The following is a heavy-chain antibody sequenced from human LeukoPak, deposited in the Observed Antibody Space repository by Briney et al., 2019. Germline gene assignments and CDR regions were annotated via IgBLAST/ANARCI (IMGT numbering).Heavy chain of an antibody. Sequence: GGSLRLSCAASGFTFSSHSMNWVRQAPGKGLEWVSSISSSSSYIYYADSVKGRFTISRDNAKNSLYLQMNSLRAEDTAVYYCARGSGRAAAGTGDYWGQGTLVTVSS. J-gene: IGHJ4*02. CDR1: GFTFSSHS. D-gene: IGHD6-13*01. CDR3: ARGSGRAAAGTGDY. V-gene: IGHV3-21*01. CDR2: ISSSSSYI.